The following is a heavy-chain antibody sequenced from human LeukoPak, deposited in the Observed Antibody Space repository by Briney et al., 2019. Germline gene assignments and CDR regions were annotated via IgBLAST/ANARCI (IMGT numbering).Heavy chain of an antibody. V-gene: IGHV1-2*02. J-gene: IGHJ6*03. CDR1: GYTFTGYY. CDR2: INPNSGGT. CDR3: ARGLGYCSSTSCSGGYYYYIDV. Sequence: GASVKVSCKASGYTFTGYYMHWVRQAPGQGLEWMGWINPNSGGTNYAQKFQGRVTMTRDTSISTAYMELSRLRSDDTAVYYCARGLGYCSSTSCSGGYYYYIDVWGKGTTVTVSS. D-gene: IGHD2-2*01.